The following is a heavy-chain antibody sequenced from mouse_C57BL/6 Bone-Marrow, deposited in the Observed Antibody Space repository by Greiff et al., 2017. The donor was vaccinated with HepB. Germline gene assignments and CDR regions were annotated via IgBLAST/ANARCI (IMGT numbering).Heavy chain of an antibody. CDR2: IDPSDSYT. Sequence: QVQLQQPGAELVMPGASVKLSCKASGYTFTSYWMHWVKQRPGQGLEWIGEIDPSDSYTNYNQKFKGKSTLTVDKSSSTAYMQLSSLTSEDSAVYYWARSRGYFDYWGQGTTLTVSS. CDR1: GYTFTSYW. V-gene: IGHV1-69*01. J-gene: IGHJ2*01. CDR3: ARSRGYFDY.